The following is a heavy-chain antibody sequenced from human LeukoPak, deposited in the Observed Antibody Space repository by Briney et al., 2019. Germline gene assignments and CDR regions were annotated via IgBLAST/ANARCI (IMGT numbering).Heavy chain of an antibody. V-gene: IGHV5-51*01. CDR1: GYSSTSYW. CDR2: IYPGDSDT. J-gene: IGHJ4*02. CDR3: ARMSGYSYGHTPYFDY. D-gene: IGHD5-18*01. Sequence: GESLKISCKGSGYSSTSYWIGWVRQMPGKGLEWMGIIYPGDSDTRYSPSFQGQVTISADKSISTAYLQWSSLKASDTAMYYCARMSGYSYGHTPYFDYWGQGTLVTVSS.